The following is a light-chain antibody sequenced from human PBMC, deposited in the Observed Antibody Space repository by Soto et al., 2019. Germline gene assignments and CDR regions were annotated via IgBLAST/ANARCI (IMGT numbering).Light chain of an antibody. Sequence: SVLTQPPSVSGSPGQSVTISCTGTSTDFVSYNLVSWYQQPPHTAPKLMIYEASNRPSGVPDRFSGSKSGNTASLTISGLQAADEADYYCSLYTSENTYVFGTGTKVTVL. V-gene: IGLV2-18*01. CDR3: SLYTSENTYV. CDR1: STDFVSYNL. J-gene: IGLJ1*01. CDR2: EAS.